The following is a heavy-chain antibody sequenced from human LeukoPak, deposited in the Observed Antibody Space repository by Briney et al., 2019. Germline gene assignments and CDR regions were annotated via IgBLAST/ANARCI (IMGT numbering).Heavy chain of an antibody. CDR3: ASRKRDERNNTRFDY. CDR1: GGSISSYY. CDR2: ISDIGSI. J-gene: IGHJ4*02. V-gene: IGHV4-59*12. Sequence: SETLSLTCTVSGGSISSYYWSWIRQPPGKGLEWIAYISDIGSINYNPSLKSRVTISLDTSKNQFSLKLSSVTAADTAVYYCASRKRDERNNTRFDYWGQGTLVTVSS. D-gene: IGHD5-24*01.